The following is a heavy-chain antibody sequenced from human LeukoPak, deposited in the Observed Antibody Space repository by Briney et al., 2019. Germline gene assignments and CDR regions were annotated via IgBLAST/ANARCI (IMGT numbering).Heavy chain of an antibody. CDR1: GGSISSGDYY. J-gene: IGHJ4*02. V-gene: IGHV4-30-4*01. Sequence: SQTLSLTCTVSGGSISSGDYYWSWIRPPPGKGLEWIGYIYYSGSTYYNPSLKSRVTISVDTSKNQFSLKLSSVTAADTAVYYCARGPELWEYSHSNYFDYWGQGTLVTVSS. CDR2: IYYSGST. CDR3: ARGPELWEYSHSNYFDY. D-gene: IGHD6-6*01.